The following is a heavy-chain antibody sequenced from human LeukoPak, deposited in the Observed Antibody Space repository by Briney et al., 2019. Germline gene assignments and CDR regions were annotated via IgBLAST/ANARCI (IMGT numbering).Heavy chain of an antibody. CDR3: AREGYCISTTCSSFDY. Sequence: ASVKVSCKASGYTFTGYYMHWVRQAPGQGLEWMGWINPNSGGTNYAQKFQGRVTMTRDTSISTAYMELSRLRSDDTAVYYCAREGYCISTTCSSFDYWGQGNLVTVSS. CDR2: INPNSGGT. V-gene: IGHV1-2*02. CDR1: GYTFTGYY. D-gene: IGHD2-2*01. J-gene: IGHJ4*02.